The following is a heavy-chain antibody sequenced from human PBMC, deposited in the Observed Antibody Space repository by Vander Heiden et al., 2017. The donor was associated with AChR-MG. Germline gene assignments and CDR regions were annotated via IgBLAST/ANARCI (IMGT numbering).Heavy chain of an antibody. V-gene: IGHV3-33*01. CDR1: GFTFSSYG. Sequence: QVQLVESGGGVVQPGRSLRPSCAASGFTFSSYGMHWVRQAPGKGLEWVAVIWYDGSNKYYADSVKGRFTISRDNSKNTLYLQMNSLRAEDTAVYYCARNHHYYDSSGYYFSLAYYYYMDVWCKGTTVTVSS. CDR3: ARNHHYYDSSGYYFSLAYYYYMDV. CDR2: IWYDGSNK. D-gene: IGHD3-22*01. J-gene: IGHJ6*03.